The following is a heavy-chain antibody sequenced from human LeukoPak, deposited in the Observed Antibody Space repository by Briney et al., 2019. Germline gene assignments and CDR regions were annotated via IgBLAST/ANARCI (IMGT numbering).Heavy chain of an antibody. J-gene: IGHJ4*02. V-gene: IGHV4-30-4*01. CDR2: IYYSGST. D-gene: IGHD6-19*01. CDR1: GGPISSGDYY. CDR3: AREGDSSGWLDY. Sequence: PSETLSLTCTVSGGPISSGDYYWSWIRQPPGKGLEWIGYIYYSGSTYYNPSLKNRVTISVDTSKNQFSLKLSSVTAADTAVYYCAREGDSSGWLDYWGQGTLVTVSS.